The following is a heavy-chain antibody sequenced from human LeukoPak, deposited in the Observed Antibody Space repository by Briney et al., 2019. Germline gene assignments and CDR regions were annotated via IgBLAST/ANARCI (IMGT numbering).Heavy chain of an antibody. CDR1: GYTFTIYD. V-gene: IGHV1-8*01. J-gene: IGHJ5*02. D-gene: IGHD5-12*01. Sequence: ASVNVSFTSSGYTFTIYDINWVRQATGQGLEWMGWMNPNSGNTVYAQKFQGRLTMTRNTSINTAYMELSSLRSDDTAVYYCAKAGILATMNADWFDPWGQGTLVTVSS. CDR2: MNPNSGNT. CDR3: AKAGILATMNADWFDP.